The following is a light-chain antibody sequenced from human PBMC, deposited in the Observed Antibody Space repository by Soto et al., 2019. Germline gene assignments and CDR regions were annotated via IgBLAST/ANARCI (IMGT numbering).Light chain of an antibody. CDR1: QSVWNNY. J-gene: IGKJ1*01. CDR3: HHYGSSPQT. Sequence: EIVLTQSPGTLSLSPGERATLSCRASQSVWNNYLAWYQQKPGQAPRRLIYGASSRATGIPDKFSGSVSGTDFTLTISRLEPEDSAVYYCHHYGSSPQTFGQGTKVDIK. CDR2: GAS. V-gene: IGKV3-20*01.